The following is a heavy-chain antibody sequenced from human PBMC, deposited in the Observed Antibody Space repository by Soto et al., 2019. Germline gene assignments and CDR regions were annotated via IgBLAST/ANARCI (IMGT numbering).Heavy chain of an antibody. CDR2: ISSSSSYI. D-gene: IGHD4-4*01. Sequence: GGSLRLSCAASGFTFSSYSMNWVRQAPGKGLEWVSSISSSSSYIYYADSVKGRFTISRDNAKNSLYLQMNSLRAEDTAVYYCGASTVTHFWYYGLDVWGQGPTVTVSS. J-gene: IGHJ6*02. V-gene: IGHV3-21*01. CDR1: GFTFSSYS. CDR3: GASTVTHFWYYGLDV.